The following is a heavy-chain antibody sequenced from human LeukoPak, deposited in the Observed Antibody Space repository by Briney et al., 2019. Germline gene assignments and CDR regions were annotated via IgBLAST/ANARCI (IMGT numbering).Heavy chain of an antibody. Sequence: SETLSLTCAVYGGSFSGYYWSWIGQPPGKGLEWIGEINHSGSTNYNPSLKSRVTISVDTSKNQFSLKLSSVTAADTAVYYCARHLYDFWSGYPFHYWGQGTLVTVSS. J-gene: IGHJ4*02. CDR2: INHSGST. CDR3: ARHLYDFWSGYPFHY. V-gene: IGHV4-34*01. CDR1: GGSFSGYY. D-gene: IGHD3-3*01.